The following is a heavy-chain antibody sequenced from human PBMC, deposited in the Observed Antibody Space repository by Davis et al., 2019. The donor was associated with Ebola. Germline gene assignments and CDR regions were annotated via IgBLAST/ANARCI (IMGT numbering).Heavy chain of an antibody. J-gene: IGHJ5*02. CDR2: IYYSGST. Sequence: MPGGSLRLSCTVSGGSISSYYWSWIRQPPGKGLEWIGYIYYSGSTNYNPSLKSRVTISVDTSKNQFSLKLSSVTAADTAVYYCARLKRDIVVVPAASNNWFDPWGQGTLVTVSS. CDR3: ARLKRDIVVVPAASNNWFDP. V-gene: IGHV4-59*08. D-gene: IGHD2-2*01. CDR1: GGSISSYY.